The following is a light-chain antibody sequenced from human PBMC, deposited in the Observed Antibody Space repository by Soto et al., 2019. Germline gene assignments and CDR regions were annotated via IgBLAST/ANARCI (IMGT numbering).Light chain of an antibody. J-gene: IGKJ1*01. CDR2: GAS. V-gene: IGKV3-20*01. CDR3: QPYGSSPTWP. Sequence: GLSQSLGAVSLSPGERTTLSCRASQSVDNNVAWYQQKPGQAPRLLIYGASSRATGIPDRFSGSGSGTDFTPTIDRLEPEDSAVYYCQPYGSSPTWPSGQGTK. CDR1: QSVDNN.